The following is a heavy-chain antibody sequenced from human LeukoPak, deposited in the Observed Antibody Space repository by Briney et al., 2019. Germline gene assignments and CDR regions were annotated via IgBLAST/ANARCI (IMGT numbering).Heavy chain of an antibody. CDR1: GFTFSTYV. Sequence: GWSLRLSCAASGFTFSTYVMTWVRQAPGKGLEWVSAISGSGGSTYNADPVKGRFTLSRDNSKNTLYLQMNSLRAEDTAVYYCGGSGSYYRLDYWGQGTLVTVSS. CDR3: GGSGSYYRLDY. J-gene: IGHJ4*02. CDR2: ISGSGGST. D-gene: IGHD3-10*01. V-gene: IGHV3-23*01.